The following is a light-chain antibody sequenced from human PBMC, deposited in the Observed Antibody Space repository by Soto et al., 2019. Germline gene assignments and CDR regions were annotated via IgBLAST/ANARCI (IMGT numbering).Light chain of an antibody. V-gene: IGKV1D-12*01. CDR1: QGIRW. Sequence: IQLTHSPSSVSASVVDRFTVTFRASQGIRWLAWYQQKLGKAPNLLIYDASTLQAGVPSRFSGSGSGTDFTLTISNLQPEDFATYYCQQANSFPLTFGGGTKVDIK. CDR2: DAS. CDR3: QQANSFPLT. J-gene: IGKJ4*01.